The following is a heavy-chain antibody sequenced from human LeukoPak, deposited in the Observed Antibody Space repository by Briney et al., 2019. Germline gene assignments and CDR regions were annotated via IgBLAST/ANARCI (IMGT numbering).Heavy chain of an antibody. J-gene: IGHJ6*03. V-gene: IGHV3-7*01. Sequence: GGSLRLSCAASGLTFSSYWMSWVRQAPGKGLEWVANIKQDGSEKYYVDSVKGRFTISRDNAKNSLYLQMNSLRAEDTAVYYCAGGLFHMDVWGKGTTVTVSS. CDR1: GLTFSSYW. CDR2: IKQDGSEK. CDR3: AGGLFHMDV. D-gene: IGHD3-3*01.